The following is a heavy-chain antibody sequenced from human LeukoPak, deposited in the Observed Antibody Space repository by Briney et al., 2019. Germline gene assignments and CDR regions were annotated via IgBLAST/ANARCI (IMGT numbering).Heavy chain of an antibody. CDR1: GFTFSSYA. J-gene: IGHJ4*02. D-gene: IGHD6-19*01. CDR2: ISGSGGST. V-gene: IGHV3-23*01. CDR3: AKVCDSGWYPNYFDY. Sequence: EGSLRLSCAASGFTFSSYAMSWVRQAPGKGLEWVSAISGSGGSTYYADSVKGRFTISRDNSKNTLYLQMNSLRAEDTAVYYCAKVCDSGWYPNYFDYWGQGTLVTVSS.